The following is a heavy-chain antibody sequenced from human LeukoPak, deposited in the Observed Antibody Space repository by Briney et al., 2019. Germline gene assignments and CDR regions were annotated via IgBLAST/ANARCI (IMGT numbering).Heavy chain of an antibody. CDR2: ISYDVSNK. D-gene: IGHD2-2*01. V-gene: IGHV3-30-3*01. CDR1: GFTFSSYA. J-gene: IGHJ6*02. CDR3: ARGSRVPAVPPSTKDYYGMDV. Sequence: PGGSLTLSCAASGFTFSSYAMHWVRQAPGKGREWVAVISYDVSNKYYADSVKGRFTISRDNSKSTLYLQMSSLRAEDTAVYYCARGSRVPAVPPSTKDYYGMDVWGQGTTVTVSS.